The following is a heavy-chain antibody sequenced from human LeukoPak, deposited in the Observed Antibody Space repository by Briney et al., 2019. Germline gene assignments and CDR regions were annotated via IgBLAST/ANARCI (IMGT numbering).Heavy chain of an antibody. J-gene: IGHJ4*02. CDR1: GGSISSYY. CDR2: IYYSGST. V-gene: IGHV4-59*01. D-gene: IGHD6-19*01. CDR3: ARGTLYSGWSYYFDS. Sequence: SETLSLTCTVSGGSISSYYWSWIRQPPGKGLEWIGYIYYSGSTNYNPSLKSRVTISVDTSKNQFSLKLSSVTAADTAVYYCARGTLYSGWSYYFDSWGQGTLVTVSS.